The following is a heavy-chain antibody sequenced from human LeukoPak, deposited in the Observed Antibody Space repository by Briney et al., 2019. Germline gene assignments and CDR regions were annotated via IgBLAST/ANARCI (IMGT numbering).Heavy chain of an antibody. V-gene: IGHV1-8*01. Sequence: ASVKVSCKASGYTFTSYDINWVRQATGQGLEWMGWMNPNSGNTGYAQKFQGRVTMTRYTSISTAYMELSSLRSEDTAVYYCARAPTYYDFWSGYYYYYYYGMDVWGQGTTVTVSS. J-gene: IGHJ6*02. CDR3: ARAPTYYDFWSGYYYYYYYGMDV. CDR1: GYTFTSYD. D-gene: IGHD3-3*01. CDR2: MNPNSGNT.